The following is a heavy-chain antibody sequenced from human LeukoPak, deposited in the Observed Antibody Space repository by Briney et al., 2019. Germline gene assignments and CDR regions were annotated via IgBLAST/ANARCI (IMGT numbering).Heavy chain of an antibody. CDR3: ARGARVTPFDY. V-gene: IGHV4-59*01. CDR1: GGSISSYY. CDR2: ICYSGST. Sequence: PSETLSLTCTVSGGSISSYYWSWLRQPPGKGLEWIGYICYSGSTNYNPSVKSRVTLSVDTSKNQLSLKLTSVTAADTAVYYCARGARVTPFDYWGQGTLVTVSS. D-gene: IGHD2-21*02. J-gene: IGHJ4*02.